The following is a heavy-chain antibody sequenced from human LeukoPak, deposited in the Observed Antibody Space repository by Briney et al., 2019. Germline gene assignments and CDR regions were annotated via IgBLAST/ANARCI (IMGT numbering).Heavy chain of an antibody. CDR1: GYTFTGYY. CDR2: INPNSGGT. J-gene: IGHJ4*02. Sequence: GASVKVSCKASGYTFTGYYMHWVRQAPGQGLEWMGWINPNSGGTNYAQKFQGWVTMTRDTSISTAYMELSRLRSDDTAVYYCARSADPSGYDYYYFDYWGQGTLVTVSS. V-gene: IGHV1-2*04. CDR3: ARSADPSGYDYYYFDY. D-gene: IGHD5-12*01.